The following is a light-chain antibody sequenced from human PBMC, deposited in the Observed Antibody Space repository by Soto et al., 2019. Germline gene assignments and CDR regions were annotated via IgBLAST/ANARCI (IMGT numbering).Light chain of an antibody. Sequence: EIVLTQSPGSLSLSPGERATLSCRASQSISSTCIAWYQQKRGQAPRLLIFGASSRATGIPDRFSGSGSGTDFSLTISRLEPEDSAVYFCQQYVRSPYTFGPGTKVDIK. CDR3: QQYVRSPYT. J-gene: IGKJ3*01. V-gene: IGKV3-20*01. CDR2: GAS. CDR1: QSISSTC.